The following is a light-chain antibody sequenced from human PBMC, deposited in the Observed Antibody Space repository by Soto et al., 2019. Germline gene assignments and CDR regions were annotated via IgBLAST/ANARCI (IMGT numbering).Light chain of an antibody. J-gene: IGLJ1*01. CDR1: SSNIGATYD. CDR2: GNS. Sequence: QSVLKQPPSVSGAPGQRVTISCTRSSSNIGATYDVQWYQQLPGTAPKLLIYGNSNRPSGVPDRFSGSKSGTSASLAITGLQADDEADYYCQSYDSSLSAHVFGTGTKVTVL. CDR3: QSYDSSLSAHV. V-gene: IGLV1-40*01.